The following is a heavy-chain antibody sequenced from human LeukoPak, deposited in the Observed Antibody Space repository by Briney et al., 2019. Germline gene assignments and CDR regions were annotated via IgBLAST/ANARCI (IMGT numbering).Heavy chain of an antibody. Sequence: PGGSLRLSCAASGFTFDDYGMSWVRQAPGKGLEWVSGINWNGGSTDYADSVKGRFTISRDNAKTSLYLQMNSLRAEDTAVYYCARSYYYDTSGYGSIFDYWGQGTLVTVSS. V-gene: IGHV3-20*04. CDR3: ARSYYYDTSGYGSIFDY. CDR1: GFTFDDYG. D-gene: IGHD3-22*01. CDR2: INWNGGST. J-gene: IGHJ4*02.